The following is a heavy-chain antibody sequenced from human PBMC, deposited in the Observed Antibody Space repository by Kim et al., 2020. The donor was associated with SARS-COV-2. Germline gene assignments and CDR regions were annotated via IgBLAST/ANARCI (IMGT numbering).Heavy chain of an antibody. CDR2: LFYTGGT. CDR3: AKGEGRTGSDY. D-gene: IGHD3-9*01. Sequence: SETLSLTCTVSGASISGYYWSWIRQPPGKGLEWIGYLFYTGGTNYNPSLKSRVTTSVDTSKNQFSLKLNSATAADTAVYYCAKGEGRTGSDYWGPGTLVTVSS. J-gene: IGHJ4*02. CDR1: GASISGYY. V-gene: IGHV4-59*01.